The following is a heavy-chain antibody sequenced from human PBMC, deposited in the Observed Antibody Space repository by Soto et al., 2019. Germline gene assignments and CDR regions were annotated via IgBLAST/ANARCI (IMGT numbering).Heavy chain of an antibody. CDR2: IWYDGSNK. D-gene: IGHD6-19*01. V-gene: IGHV3-33*01. J-gene: IGHJ4*02. CDR3: ARDRRYSSYFDY. Sequence: QVQLVESGGGVVQPGRSLRLSCAASGFTFSSYGMQWVRQAPGKGLEWVAVIWYDGSNKYYADSVKGRFTISRDNSKNTLYLQMNSLRAEDTAVYYCARDRRYSSYFDYWGQGTLVTVSS. CDR1: GFTFSSYG.